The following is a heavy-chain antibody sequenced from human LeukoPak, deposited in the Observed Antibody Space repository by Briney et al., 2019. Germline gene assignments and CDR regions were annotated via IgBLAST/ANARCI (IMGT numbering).Heavy chain of an antibody. V-gene: IGHV3-7*01. J-gene: IGHJ4*02. D-gene: IGHD6-13*01. CDR2: IKQDGSEK. CDR3: ARFRGSSWYGSVDY. Sequence: GGSLRLSCAASGFTFSSYWMSWVRQAPGKGLVWVANIKQDGSEKYYVDSVKGRFTISRDNAKNSLYLQMNSLRAEDTAVYYCARFRGSSWYGSVDYWGQGTLVTVSS. CDR1: GFTFSSYW.